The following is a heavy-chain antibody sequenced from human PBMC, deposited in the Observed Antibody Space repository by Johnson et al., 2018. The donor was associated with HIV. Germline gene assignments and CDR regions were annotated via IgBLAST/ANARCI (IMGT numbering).Heavy chain of an antibody. J-gene: IGHJ3*02. CDR1: GFTFDYYG. CDR2: ISYDGSNK. V-gene: IGHV3-30*03. Sequence: QVQLVESGGGVVRPGGSLRLSCAASGFTFDYYGMSWVRQAPGKGLEWVAVISYDGSNKYYADSVKGRFTISRDNSKNTLYLQMNSLRAEDTAVYYCARDRAWNYEGAFDIWGQGTMVTVSS. D-gene: IGHD1-7*01. CDR3: ARDRAWNYEGAFDI.